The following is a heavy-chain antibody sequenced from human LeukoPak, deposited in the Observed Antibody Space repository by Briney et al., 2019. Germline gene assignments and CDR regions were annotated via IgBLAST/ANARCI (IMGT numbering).Heavy chain of an antibody. CDR1: GFAFSSYA. D-gene: IGHD3-16*01. CDR2: IRGTGTTT. CDR3: AQGARADTFWYFDL. V-gene: IGHV3-23*01. J-gene: IGHJ2*01. Sequence: GGSLRLSCAASGFAFSSYAMSWVRQAPGKGLEWVSSIRGTGTTTFHADSVKGRFTISRDNSKKTLYLQMNGLRSEDTAVYYCAQGARADTFWYFDLWGRGTLVTVSS.